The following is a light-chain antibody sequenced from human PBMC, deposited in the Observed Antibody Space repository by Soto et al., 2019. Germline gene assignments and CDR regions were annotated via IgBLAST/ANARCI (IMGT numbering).Light chain of an antibody. CDR2: GAS. J-gene: IGKJ1*01. V-gene: IGKV3D-7*01. CDR1: QSVSSSN. Sequence: EDVLTQSPCTLSLSPGERTTLSCRATQSVSSSNLAWYQQKPGKAPRLLIYGASTRATGIPDRFSGSGSGTEFTLTISSLQSEDFAVYYCQQYYNWPRTFGQGTKVDIK. CDR3: QQYYNWPRT.